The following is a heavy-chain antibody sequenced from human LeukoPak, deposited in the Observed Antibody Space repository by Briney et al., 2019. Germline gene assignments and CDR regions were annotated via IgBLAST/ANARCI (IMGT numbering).Heavy chain of an antibody. CDR1: GFTFSSYG. Sequence: GGSLRLSCAASGFTFSSYGMHWVRQAPGKGLEWVAFIRYDGSNKYYADSVKGRFTISRDNSKNTLYLQMNSLRAEDTAVYYCAKDTVTHSKYFDYWGQGTLVTVSS. CDR3: AKDTVTHSKYFDY. CDR2: IRYDGSNK. V-gene: IGHV3-30*02. D-gene: IGHD4-11*01. J-gene: IGHJ4*02.